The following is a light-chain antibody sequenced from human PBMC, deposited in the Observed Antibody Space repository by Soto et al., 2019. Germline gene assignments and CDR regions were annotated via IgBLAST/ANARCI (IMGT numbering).Light chain of an antibody. J-gene: IGLJ2*01. CDR2: EGS. CDR1: NSDIGSYNL. CDR3: GSYACSSAAV. Sequence: QSALTQPASVSGSPGQSITISCSGTNSDIGSYNLVSWYQQHPGKAPKLMFYEGSKRPSGVSNRFSGSKSGNTAFLTISVHQAEDEAYYYCGSYACSSAAVFGGGTQLTVL. V-gene: IGLV2-23*01.